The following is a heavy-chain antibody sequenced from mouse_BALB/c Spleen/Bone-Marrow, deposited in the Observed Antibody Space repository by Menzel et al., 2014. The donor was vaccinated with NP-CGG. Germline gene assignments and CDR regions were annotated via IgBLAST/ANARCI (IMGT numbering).Heavy chain of an antibody. D-gene: IGHD2-4*01. V-gene: IGHV5-17*02. CDR3: ARKGAMITHYYATDY. CDR2: ISNGSSTI. J-gene: IGHJ4*01. CDR1: GFTFSSFG. Sequence: EVQLVESGGGLVQPGGSRKLSCAASGFTFSSFGMHWVRQAPEKGLEWVAYISNGSSTIYYADTVKGRFTISRDNPKNTLFLQMTSLRSEDTAMYYCARKGAMITHYYATDYWGQRTSITVSS.